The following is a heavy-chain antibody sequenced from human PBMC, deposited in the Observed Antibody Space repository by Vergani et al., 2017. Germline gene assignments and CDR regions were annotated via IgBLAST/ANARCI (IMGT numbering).Heavy chain of an antibody. Sequence: QVQLVQSGAEVKKPGASVKVSCKASGYTFTGYYMHWVRQAPGQGLEWMGWINPNSGGTNYAQKLQGRVTMTTDTSTSTAYMELRSLRSDDTAVYYCCAVAGSSNMDVWGQGTTVTVSS. D-gene: IGHD6-19*01. CDR2: INPNSGGT. V-gene: IGHV1-2*02. CDR1: GYTFTGYY. J-gene: IGHJ6*02. CDR3: CAVAGSSNMDV.